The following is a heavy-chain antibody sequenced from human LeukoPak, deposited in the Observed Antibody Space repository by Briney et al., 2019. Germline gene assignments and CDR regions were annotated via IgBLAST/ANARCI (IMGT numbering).Heavy chain of an antibody. CDR2: IYYSGRT. CDR1: GGSLSSGDYY. V-gene: IGHV4-30-4*01. Sequence: SETLSLTCTVSGGSLSSGDYYWGWLRQPPGKGLEWIGYIYYSGRTYYNPSLKSRVTISVDTSKNQFSLKLSSVTAAATVVYYCARAAAGNDYWGQGTLVTVSS. CDR3: ARAAAGNDY. D-gene: IGHD6-13*01. J-gene: IGHJ4*02.